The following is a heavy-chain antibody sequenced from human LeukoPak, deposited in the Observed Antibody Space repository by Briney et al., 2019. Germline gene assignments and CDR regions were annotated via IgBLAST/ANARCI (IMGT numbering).Heavy chain of an antibody. CDR2: IWYDGSNK. J-gene: IGHJ3*02. Sequence: GGSLRLSCAASGFTFSSYGMHWVHQAPGKGLEWVAVIWYDGSNKYYADSVKGRFTISRDNSKNTLYLQMNSLRAEDTAVYYCAKGSMIVVAHDAFDIWGQGTMVTVSS. D-gene: IGHD3-22*01. CDR3: AKGSMIVVAHDAFDI. V-gene: IGHV3-33*06. CDR1: GFTFSSYG.